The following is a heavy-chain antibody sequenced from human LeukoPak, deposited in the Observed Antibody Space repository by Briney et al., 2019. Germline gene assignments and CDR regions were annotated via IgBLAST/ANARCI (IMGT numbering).Heavy chain of an antibody. CDR3: ARNVPIVVVAATLAYYGMDV. D-gene: IGHD2-15*01. J-gene: IGHJ6*02. CDR1: GYTFTSYG. V-gene: IGHV1-18*01. Sequence: ASVKVSCKASGYTFTSYGISWVRQAPGKGIEWMGWISAYNGNTNYAQKHQGRVTMTTDTSTSTAYMELRSLRSDDTAVYYCARNVPIVVVAATLAYYGMDVWGQGTTVTVSS. CDR2: ISAYNGNT.